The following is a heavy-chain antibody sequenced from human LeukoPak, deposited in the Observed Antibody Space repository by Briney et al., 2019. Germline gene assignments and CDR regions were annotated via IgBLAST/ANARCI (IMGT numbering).Heavy chain of an antibody. D-gene: IGHD2/OR15-2a*01. CDR3: TTFYHEYSPY. J-gene: IGHJ4*02. Sequence: GGSLRLSCAASGFSFMDAWVIWVRQAPGKGLEWVGRIKSNADGGTPDYAAPARGRFTISRDDSKNTLYLQMNSLKTEDTAVYYCTTFYHEYSPYWGRGTLVTVSS. CDR2: IKSNADGGTP. CDR1: GFSFMDAW. V-gene: IGHV3-15*01.